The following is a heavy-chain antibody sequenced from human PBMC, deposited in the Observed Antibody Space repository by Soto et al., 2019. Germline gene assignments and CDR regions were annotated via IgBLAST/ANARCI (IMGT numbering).Heavy chain of an antibody. V-gene: IGHV4-34*01. Sequence: SETLSLTCAVYGGSFSGYYWSWIRQPPGKGLEWIGEINHSGSTNYNPSLKSRVTISVDTSKNQFSLKLTSVTAADTAVYYCARSEAAAGNWKRFRDYWGQGTLVTVSS. J-gene: IGHJ4*02. CDR1: GGSFSGYY. D-gene: IGHD6-13*01. CDR2: INHSGST. CDR3: ARSEAAAGNWKRFRDY.